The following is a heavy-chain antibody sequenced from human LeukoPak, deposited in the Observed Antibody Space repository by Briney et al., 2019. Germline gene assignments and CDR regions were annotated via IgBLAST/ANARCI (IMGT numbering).Heavy chain of an antibody. CDR1: GYTFTGYY. Sequence: ASVKVSCKASGYTFTGYYMHWVRQAPGQGLEWMGWINPNSGGTNYAQKFQGGVTMTRDTSISTAYMELSRLRSDDTAVYYCARGSLVPSPVPQFDYWGQGTLVTVSS. CDR3: ARGSLVPSPVPQFDY. V-gene: IGHV1-2*02. J-gene: IGHJ4*02. CDR2: INPNSGGT. D-gene: IGHD2-2*01.